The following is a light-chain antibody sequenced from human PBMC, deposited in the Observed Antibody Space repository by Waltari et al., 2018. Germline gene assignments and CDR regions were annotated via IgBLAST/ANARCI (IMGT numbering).Light chain of an antibody. CDR3: QQYYSAPYT. Sequence: DIVMSQYPDSLAVSLGERATINCKSSKSLLYSSSNRKYLAWYQQKPGQPPKLLIHCASTRDSGVPDRFSGSGSGTDFTLTISSLQAEDVAIYYCQQYYSAPYTFGRGTKLEIK. J-gene: IGKJ2*01. CDR2: CAS. V-gene: IGKV4-1*01. CDR1: KSLLYSSSNRKY.